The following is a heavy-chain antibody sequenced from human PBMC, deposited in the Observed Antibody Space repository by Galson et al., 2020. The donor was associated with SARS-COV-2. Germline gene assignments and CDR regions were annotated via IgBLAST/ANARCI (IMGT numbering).Heavy chain of an antibody. D-gene: IGHD1-26*01. CDR1: GFTFSSYS. CDR3: AKVRETGDFDY. CDR2: ISGSGCST. V-gene: IGHV3-23*01. J-gene: IGHJ4*02. Sequence: GGSLRLSCAASGFTFSSYSMSWVRQAPGKGLEWVSAISGSGCSTYYADSVKGRFTISRDNSKNTLYLQMNSLRAEDTALYYCAKVRETGDFDYWGQGTLVTVSS.